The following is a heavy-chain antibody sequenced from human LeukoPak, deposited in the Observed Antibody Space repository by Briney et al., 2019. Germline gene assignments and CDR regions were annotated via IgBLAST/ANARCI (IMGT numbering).Heavy chain of an antibody. CDR1: GFTFDDYG. CDR3: ARAMTMIVVVPNY. V-gene: IGHV3-74*01. CDR2: INSDGSST. J-gene: IGHJ4*02. D-gene: IGHD3-22*01. Sequence: PGGSLRLSCAASGFTFDDYGMSWVRQAPGKGLVWVSRINSDGSSTSYADSVKGRFTISRDNAKNTLYLQMNSLRAEDTAVYYCARAMTMIVVVPNYWGQGTLVTVSS.